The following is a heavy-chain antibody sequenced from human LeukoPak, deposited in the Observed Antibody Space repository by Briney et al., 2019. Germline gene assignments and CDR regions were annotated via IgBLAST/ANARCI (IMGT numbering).Heavy chain of an antibody. D-gene: IGHD3-22*01. CDR1: GYTFTGYY. CDR2: INPNSGGT. CDR3: ARGSPVLITMIVVVTSGGLDY. J-gene: IGHJ4*02. V-gene: IGHV1-2*02. Sequence: ASVKVSCKASGYTFTGYYMHWVRQAPGQGLEWMGWINPNSGGTNYAQKFQGRVTMTRDTSISTAYMELSRLRSDDTAVYYCARGSPVLITMIVVVTSGGLDYWGQGTLVTVSS.